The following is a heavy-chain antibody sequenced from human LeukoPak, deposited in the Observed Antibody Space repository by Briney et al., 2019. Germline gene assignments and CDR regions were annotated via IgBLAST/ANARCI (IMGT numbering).Heavy chain of an antibody. Sequence: PSETLSLTCTVSGGSISSGDYYWSWIRQPPGKGLEWIGYIYYSGSTYYNPSLKSRVTISVDTSKNQFSLKLSSVTAADTAVYYCARVVDDSSGFDPWGQGTLVTVSS. V-gene: IGHV4-30-4*08. CDR2: IYYSGST. CDR3: ARVVDDSSGFDP. J-gene: IGHJ5*02. CDR1: GGSISSGDYY. D-gene: IGHD3-22*01.